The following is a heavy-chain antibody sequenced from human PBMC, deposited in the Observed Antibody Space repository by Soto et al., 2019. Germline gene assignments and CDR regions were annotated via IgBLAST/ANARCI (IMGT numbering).Heavy chain of an antibody. V-gene: IGHV3-30*18. CDR2: TLYDGSKK. CDR3: VKDGSSGWPYFDDMDV. J-gene: IGHJ6*02. CDR1: GFTFSYHA. D-gene: IGHD6-19*01. Sequence: GGSLRLSCAASGFTFSYHAMHWVRQAPGKGLEWVAVTLYDGSKKYYADSVKGRFTISRDNSKNTLYLQMSSLRAEDTALYYCVKDGSSGWPYFDDMDVWGQGTTVTVSS.